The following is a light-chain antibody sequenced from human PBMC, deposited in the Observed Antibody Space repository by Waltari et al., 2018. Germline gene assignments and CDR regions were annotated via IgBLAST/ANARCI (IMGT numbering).Light chain of an antibody. CDR3: QYRGHWPPGAT. Sequence: EIVLTQSPATLSLSPGERATLSCRASQSVNNRLAWYQQKPGQAPRLLIYDASKGATGIPARFSGSGSGTDFTLTISRLEPEDFAVYYCQYRGHWPPGATFGPGTKVEIK. CDR1: QSVNNR. CDR2: DAS. V-gene: IGKV3-11*01. J-gene: IGKJ3*01.